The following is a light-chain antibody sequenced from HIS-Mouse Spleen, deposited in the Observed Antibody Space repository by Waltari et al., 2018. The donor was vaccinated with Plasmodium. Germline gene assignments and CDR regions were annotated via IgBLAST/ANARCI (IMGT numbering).Light chain of an antibody. CDR3: QQYGSSPIT. CDR2: GAS. V-gene: IGKV3-20*01. Sequence: EIVLTQSPGTLSLSPGERATLSCRASQNVSSSYLAWYQQKPGQAPRLLIYGASSRATGIPDRFSGSGSGTDFTLTISRLEPEDLEVYYCQQYGSSPITFGQGTRLEIK. J-gene: IGKJ5*01. CDR1: QNVSSSY.